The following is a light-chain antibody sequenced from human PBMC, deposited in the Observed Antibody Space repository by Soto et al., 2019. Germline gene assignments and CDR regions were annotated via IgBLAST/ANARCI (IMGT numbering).Light chain of an antibody. CDR1: SSDVGGYNY. CDR2: EVS. J-gene: IGLJ1*01. Sequence: QSVLTQPASVSGSPGQSTTISCTGTSSDVGGYNYVSWYQQHPGKAPKLMIYEVSNRPSGVSNRFSGSKSGNTASLTISGLQAEDEADYYCSSYTSSSPDVFGTGTKVTVL. CDR3: SSYTSSSPDV. V-gene: IGLV2-14*01.